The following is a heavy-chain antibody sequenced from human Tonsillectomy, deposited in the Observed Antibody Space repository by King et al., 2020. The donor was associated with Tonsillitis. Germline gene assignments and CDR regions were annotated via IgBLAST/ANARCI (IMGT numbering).Heavy chain of an antibody. V-gene: IGHV4-39*02. D-gene: IGHD2-15*01. CDR3: AREKIVVGSFDS. Sequence: QLQESGPGLVKPSETLSLTCTVSGGSISSSSHYWGCICQPPGKRLEWIGSISYRGSAFYNPSLKSRVTISVDTSKNQYPLKLSSVTAADTAVYYCAREKIVVGSFDSWGQGTLVTVSS. J-gene: IGHJ4*02. CDR1: GGSISSSSHY. CDR2: ISYRGSA.